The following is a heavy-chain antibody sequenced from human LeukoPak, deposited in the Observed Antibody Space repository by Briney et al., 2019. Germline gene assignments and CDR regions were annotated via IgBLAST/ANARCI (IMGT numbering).Heavy chain of an antibody. CDR3: ARSRSRPLLPPLPKSQYYFDY. D-gene: IGHD2-21*01. CDR2: IDYSGST. CDR1: SGSISSNNHF. J-gene: IGHJ4*02. Sequence: SETLSLTCTVSSGSISSNNHFWGWIRQPQGKGLEWIGNIDYSGSTDYNPSLKSRVSISVDTSKNQFSLKLSSVTAADTAVYYCARSRSRPLLPPLPKSQYYFDYWGQGTLVTVSS. V-gene: IGHV4-39*07.